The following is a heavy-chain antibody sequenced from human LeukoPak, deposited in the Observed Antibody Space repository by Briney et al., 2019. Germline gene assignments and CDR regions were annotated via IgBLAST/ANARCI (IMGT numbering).Heavy chain of an antibody. D-gene: IGHD3-22*01. J-gene: IGHJ4*02. CDR1: GGSISSGSYY. CDR3: ARAEYYYDSSGYYGGPAALDY. CDR2: IYTSGST. V-gene: IGHV4-61*02. Sequence: SETLSLTCTASGGSISSGSYYWSWIRQPAGKGLEWIGRIYTSGSTNYNPSLKSRVTISVDTSKNQFSLKLSSVTAADTAVYYCARAEYYYDSSGYYGGPAALDYWGQGTLVTVSS.